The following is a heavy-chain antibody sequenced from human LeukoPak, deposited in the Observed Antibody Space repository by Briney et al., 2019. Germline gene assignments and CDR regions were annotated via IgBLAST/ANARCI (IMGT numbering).Heavy chain of an antibody. J-gene: IGHJ4*02. V-gene: IGHV4-34*01. CDR2: INHSGST. CDR3: ARIPFSGSYYDY. D-gene: IGHD3-10*01. CDR1: GGSFSGYY. Sequence: SETLSLTCAVYGGSFSGYYWSWIRQPPGKGLEWIGEINHSGSTNYNPSLKSRVTISVDTSKNQFSLKLSSVTAADTAIYYCARIPFSGSYYDYWGQGTLVTVSS.